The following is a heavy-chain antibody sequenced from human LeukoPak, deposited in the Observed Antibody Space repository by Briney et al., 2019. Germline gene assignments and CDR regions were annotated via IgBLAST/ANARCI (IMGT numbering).Heavy chain of an antibody. D-gene: IGHD1-26*01. Sequence: QPGGSLRLSCAASGFTFSSYAMSWVRQAPGKGLEWVSAISGSGGSTYYADSVKGRFTISRDNSKNTLYLQMNSLRAEDTAVYYCAKEANSGSYYGYYFDYWGQGTLVTVSS. CDR3: AKEANSGSYYGYYFDY. J-gene: IGHJ4*02. CDR2: ISGSGGST. CDR1: GFTFSSYA. V-gene: IGHV3-23*01.